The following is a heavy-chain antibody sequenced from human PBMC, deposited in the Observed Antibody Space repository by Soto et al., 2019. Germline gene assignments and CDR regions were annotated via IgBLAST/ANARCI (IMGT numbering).Heavy chain of an antibody. CDR1: GFTFSSYA. CDR3: AKGIGLSRRDALDV. V-gene: IGHV3-23*01. J-gene: IGHJ6*02. CDR2: ISGSGGST. Sequence: EVQLLESGGGLVQPGGSLRLSCAASGFTFSSYAMSWVRQAPGKGLEWVSAISGSGGSTYYADSVKGRFTISRDNSKNTLYLQMNSRRAEDKAVYYCAKGIGLSRRDALDVWGQGTTVTVSS.